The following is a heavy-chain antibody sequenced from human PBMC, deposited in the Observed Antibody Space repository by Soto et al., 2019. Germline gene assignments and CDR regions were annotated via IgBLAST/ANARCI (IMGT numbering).Heavy chain of an antibody. J-gene: IGHJ4*01. D-gene: IGHD6-13*01. CDR1: IGSISTYY. CDR2: THYSGTT. Sequence: TLSLTCTVSIGSISTYYWSWIRQPPGKGLEWIGYTHYSGTTHYNPSLKGRVTTSVDTSKNQFSLRLSSVTAADTAIYYCAGSYGNAWYTDWGQGTLVTVSS. CDR3: AGSYGNAWYTD. V-gene: IGHV4-59*01.